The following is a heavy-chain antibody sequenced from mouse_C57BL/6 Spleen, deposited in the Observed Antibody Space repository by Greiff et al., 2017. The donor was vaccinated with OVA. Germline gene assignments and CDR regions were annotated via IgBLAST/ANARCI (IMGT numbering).Heavy chain of an antibody. CDR1: GYTFTSYW. V-gene: IGHV1-64*01. CDR2: IHPNSGST. CDR3: DLISTVVATRCFDF. D-gene: IGHD1-1*01. J-gene: IGHJ1*03. Sequence: QVQLQQPGAELVKPGASVKLSCKASGYTFTSYWMHWVKQRPGQGLEWIGMIHPNSGSTNYNEKFKSKATLTVDKSSSTAYMQHSSLTSEDSAVYYCDLISTVVATRCFDFWGTGTTGTVSS.